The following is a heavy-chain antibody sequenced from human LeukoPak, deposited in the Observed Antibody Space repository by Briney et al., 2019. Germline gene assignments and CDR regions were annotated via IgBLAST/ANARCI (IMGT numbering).Heavy chain of an antibody. D-gene: IGHD3-10*01. J-gene: IGHJ6*02. V-gene: IGHV3-30*18. Sequence: PGRSLRLSCAASGFTFSSYPMHWVRQAPGKGLEWVAVILSDGSNNDYTDSVKGRFTISRDNSKNTLFLQMNSLRAEDTAVYYCVKSSGMDDYGMDAWGQGTTVTVSS. CDR2: ILSDGSNN. CDR3: VKSSGMDDYGMDA. CDR1: GFTFSSYP.